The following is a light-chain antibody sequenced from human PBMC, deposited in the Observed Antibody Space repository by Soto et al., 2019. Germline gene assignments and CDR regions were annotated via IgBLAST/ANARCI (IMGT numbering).Light chain of an antibody. CDR2: RNN. V-gene: IGLV1-47*01. Sequence: QAVVTQPPSASGTPGQRVTISCSGSSSNIGSNYVYWYQQLPGTAPKLLIYRNNQRPSGVPDRFSGSKSGTSASLAISGLRSEDEADYYCAAWDDSLSDPWVFGGGTKLTVL. J-gene: IGLJ3*02. CDR1: SSNIGSNY. CDR3: AAWDDSLSDPWV.